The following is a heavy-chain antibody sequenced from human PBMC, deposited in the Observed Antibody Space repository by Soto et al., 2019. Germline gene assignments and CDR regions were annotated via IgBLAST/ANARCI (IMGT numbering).Heavy chain of an antibody. CDR3: ASVADCISTSCYSSFDY. CDR1: GYTFTSYG. Sequence: QVQLVQSGAEVKKPGASVKVSCKASGYTFTSYGISWVRQAPGQGLEWMGWISAYNGNTNYAQKRQGRVTMTTDTSTSTAYMELRSLRSDDTAVYYCASVADCISTSCYSSFDYWGQGTLVTVSS. J-gene: IGHJ4*02. V-gene: IGHV1-18*01. D-gene: IGHD2-2*01. CDR2: ISAYNGNT.